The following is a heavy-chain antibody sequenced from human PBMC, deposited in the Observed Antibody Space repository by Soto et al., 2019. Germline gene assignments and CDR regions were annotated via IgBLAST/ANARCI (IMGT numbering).Heavy chain of an antibody. J-gene: IGHJ5*02. V-gene: IGHV4-34*01. CDR1: GGSFRGYF. Sequence: SETLSLTCAVSGGSFRGYFWSWIRQSPDKGLEWIGEINDSGSTYYNPSFKSRLTISVDTSKSQISLTLTSVTAADSAVYYCARLTSRISAASHGRSNWLDPWGPGTLVTVSS. D-gene: IGHD2-15*01. CDR3: ARLTSRISAASHGRSNWLDP. CDR2: INDSGST.